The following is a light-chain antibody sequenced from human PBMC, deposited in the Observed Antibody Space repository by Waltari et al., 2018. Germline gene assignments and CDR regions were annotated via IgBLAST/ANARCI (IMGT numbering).Light chain of an antibody. Sequence: DIQMTQSPSSLSASVGASVTITCRASQDIRNSLAWYQQKPGKAPKLLLYDASRLEIGVPSRFSGSGSGTEYTLTISSLQPEDFATYHCQQYYSTPLYTFGQGTKLEL. V-gene: IGKV1-NL1*01. CDR2: DAS. CDR1: QDIRNS. J-gene: IGKJ2*01. CDR3: QQYYSTPLYT.